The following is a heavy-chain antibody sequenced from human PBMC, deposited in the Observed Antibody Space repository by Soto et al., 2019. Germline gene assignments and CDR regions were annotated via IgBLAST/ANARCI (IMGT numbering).Heavy chain of an antibody. J-gene: IGHJ6*02. D-gene: IGHD6-13*01. Sequence: ETLSLTCTVSGASISDYYWTWIRQSPGKGLEWIGYIYYRGSAHYNPSLKSRVTISIDTSKSQFSLKLTSVTAADTAVYYCARDQGGYIYYFGMDVWGQGTTVTVSS. CDR2: IYYRGSA. V-gene: IGHV4-59*01. CDR3: ARDQGGYIYYFGMDV. CDR1: GASISDYY.